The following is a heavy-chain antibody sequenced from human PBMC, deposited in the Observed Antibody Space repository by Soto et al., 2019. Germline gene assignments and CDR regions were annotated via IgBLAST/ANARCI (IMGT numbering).Heavy chain of an antibody. CDR1: GFTFSNFG. V-gene: IGHV3-33*01. CDR3: ARGDTRYGMDG. J-gene: IGHJ6*02. CDR2: IWYDGSSK. D-gene: IGHD5-18*01. Sequence: GGSLRLSCEASGFTFSNFGMNWVRQAPGKGLEWVARIWYDGSSKYYVDSVKGRFTISRDNSKETVYLQMNSLRAEDTAVYYCARGDTRYGMDGWGQGTTVTVSS.